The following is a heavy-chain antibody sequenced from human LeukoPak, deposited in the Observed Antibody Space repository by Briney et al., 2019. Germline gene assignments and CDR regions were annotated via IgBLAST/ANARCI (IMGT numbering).Heavy chain of an antibody. J-gene: IGHJ4*02. Sequence: SETLSLTCAVYGGSFSGYYWSWIRQPPGKGLEWIGEINHSGSTNYNPSLKSRVTISVDTSKDQFSLKLSSVTAADTAVYYCARQRSLYCSSTSCYPYYFDYWGQGTLVTVSS. CDR1: GGSFSGYY. CDR3: ARQRSLYCSSTSCYPYYFDY. D-gene: IGHD2-2*01. CDR2: INHSGST. V-gene: IGHV4-34*01.